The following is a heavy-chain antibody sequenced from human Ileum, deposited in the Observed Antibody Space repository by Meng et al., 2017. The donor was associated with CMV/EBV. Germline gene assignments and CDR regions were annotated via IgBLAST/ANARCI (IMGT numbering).Heavy chain of an antibody. V-gene: IGHV1-18*01. CDR1: DYTFTSYF. CDR3: ARNDYSHGMDV. Sequence: ASVKVSCKASDYTFTSYFVSWVRQAPGQGLEGMGWISPYNGNTNYAPSFHARVTMTTDTSTFTAYMELKSLTSDDTAVYYCARNDYSHGMDVWGQGTTVTVSS. D-gene: IGHD4-11*01. CDR2: ISPYNGNT. J-gene: IGHJ6*02.